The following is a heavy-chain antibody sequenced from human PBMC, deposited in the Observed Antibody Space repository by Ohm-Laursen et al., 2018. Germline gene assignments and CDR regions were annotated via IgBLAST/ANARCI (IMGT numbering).Heavy chain of an antibody. D-gene: IGHD3-16*01. V-gene: IGHV3-23*01. Sequence: SLRLSCAASGFTFSSYAMSWVRQAPGKGLEWASRIGVGGDGIVHADSVRGRFTISSDNSKNTVYLQMNSLRAEDTAMYYCAKAPSLGSIFQHWGQGTLVIVSS. CDR3: AKAPSLGSIFQH. CDR2: IGVGGDGI. CDR1: GFTFSSYA. J-gene: IGHJ1*01.